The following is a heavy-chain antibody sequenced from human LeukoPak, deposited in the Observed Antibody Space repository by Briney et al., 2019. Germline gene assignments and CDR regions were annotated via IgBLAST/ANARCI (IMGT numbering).Heavy chain of an antibody. J-gene: IGHJ4*02. Sequence: PGGSLRLSCAASGFTFSSYAMSWVRQAPGKGLEWVSAISGSGGSTYYADSVKGRFTISGDNSKNTLYLQMNSLRAEGTAVYYCAKCPYYDFWSGYPYYFDYWGQGTLVTVSS. CDR3: AKCPYYDFWSGYPYYFDY. D-gene: IGHD3-3*01. CDR1: GFTFSSYA. V-gene: IGHV3-23*01. CDR2: ISGSGGST.